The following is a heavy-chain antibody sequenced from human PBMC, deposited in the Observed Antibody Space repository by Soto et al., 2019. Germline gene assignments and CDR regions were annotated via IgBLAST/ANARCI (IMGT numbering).Heavy chain of an antibody. D-gene: IGHD3-22*01. CDR2: ISSRSTFI. CDR3: ARDTLLSMIVVVGVDDF. J-gene: IGHJ4*02. Sequence: LRLSCTVLGFTLTNENMNWVRQAPGKGLEWVSSISSRSTFINYADSVKGRFNISRDNDKGLVYLKMNSPRAELTAVYYCARDTLLSMIVVVGVDDFWGQGTLVTVS. CDR1: GFTLTNEN. V-gene: IGHV3-21*06.